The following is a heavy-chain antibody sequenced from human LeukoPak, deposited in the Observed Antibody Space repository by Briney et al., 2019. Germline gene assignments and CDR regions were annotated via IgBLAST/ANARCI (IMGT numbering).Heavy chain of an antibody. J-gene: IGHJ6*03. V-gene: IGHV3-11*04. CDR3: ARVHTYNSGFYYSYYMDV. CDR1: GFTFSDYY. Sequence: GGSLRLSCAASGFTFSDYYMTWIRQAPGKGLEWVSYISSGGSTIDYADSVKGRFTISRDNTKDSLYLQMNSLRAEDTAVYYCARVHTYNSGFYYSYYMDVWGKGTTVTVSS. D-gene: IGHD1-14*01. CDR2: ISSGGSTI.